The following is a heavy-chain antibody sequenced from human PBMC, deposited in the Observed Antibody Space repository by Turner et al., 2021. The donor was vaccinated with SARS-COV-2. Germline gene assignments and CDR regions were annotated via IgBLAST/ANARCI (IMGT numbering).Heavy chain of an antibody. D-gene: IGHD3-22*01. V-gene: IGHV3-30*18. Sequence: QVQLVASGGGVVQPGSSLSLSCAASGFTFRSYGMHWVRQAPGKGLEWVEIISYDGSNKYYADSVKGRFTISRDNSKNTLYLQMNSLRAEDTAVYYCAKIVGVLDYWGQGTLVTVSS. CDR2: ISYDGSNK. CDR1: GFTFRSYG. CDR3: AKIVGVLDY. J-gene: IGHJ4*02.